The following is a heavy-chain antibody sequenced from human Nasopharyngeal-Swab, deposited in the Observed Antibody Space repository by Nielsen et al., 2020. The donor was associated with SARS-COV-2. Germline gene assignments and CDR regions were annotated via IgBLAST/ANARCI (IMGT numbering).Heavy chain of an antibody. Sequence: GGSLRLSCTVSGFTFSRSWMTWVRQAPGKGLEWVANIKQDGSEEYYVDSVKGRFTISRDNAKNSLYLQMNSLRVEDTAMYYCVSSRAATSYSHGYFDFDYWGQGTLVTVSS. CDR2: IKQDGSEE. V-gene: IGHV3-7*03. J-gene: IGHJ4*02. CDR1: GFTFSRSW. D-gene: IGHD5-18*01. CDR3: VSSRAATSYSHGYFDFDY.